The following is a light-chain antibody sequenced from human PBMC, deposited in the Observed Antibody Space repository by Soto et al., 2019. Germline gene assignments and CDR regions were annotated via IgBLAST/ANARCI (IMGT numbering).Light chain of an antibody. V-gene: IGKV1-33*01. CDR2: DAS. J-gene: IGKJ5*01. Sequence: PMTPSPSSPSASVGGGVTITCPASQDINKNLIWYQQKPGKAPKLLIYDASDLETGVPSRSSGSGSGTGFTFTISSLQPEDFATYYCQQYESLPLTFGQGTRLEIK. CDR3: QQYESLPLT. CDR1: QDINKN.